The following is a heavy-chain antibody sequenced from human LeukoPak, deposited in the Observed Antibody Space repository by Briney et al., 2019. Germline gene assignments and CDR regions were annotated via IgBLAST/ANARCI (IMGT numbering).Heavy chain of an antibody. V-gene: IGHV1-18*01. CDR3: ARGLCSGGNCYPYFDS. CDR1: GYTFTSYG. Sequence: ASVKVSCKASGYTFTSYGISWVRQAPGQGLEWMGWISAYNGNTNYAQKLQGRVTMTTDTSTSTVHMELSSLRSEDTAVYHCARGLCSGGNCYPYFDSWGQGTLVTVSS. J-gene: IGHJ4*02. D-gene: IGHD2-15*01. CDR2: ISAYNGNT.